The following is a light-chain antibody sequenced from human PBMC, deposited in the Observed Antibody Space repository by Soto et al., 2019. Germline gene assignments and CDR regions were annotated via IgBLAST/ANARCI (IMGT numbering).Light chain of an antibody. J-gene: IGKJ4*01. CDR3: QQYYDWPLT. Sequence: EIVMTQSPATLSVSPGERATLFCRASQGVSTYLAWYQQKPGQAPRLLIYGPSTRATGLPARFSGSGSGTEFTLTISSLQSEDFAVYYCQQYYDWPLTFGGGTKVEVK. CDR1: QGVSTY. V-gene: IGKV3-15*01. CDR2: GPS.